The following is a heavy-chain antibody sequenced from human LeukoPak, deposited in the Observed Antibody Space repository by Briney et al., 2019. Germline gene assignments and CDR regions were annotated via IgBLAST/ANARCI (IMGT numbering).Heavy chain of an antibody. Sequence: ASVKVSCKASGYTFTGYYMHWVRQAPGQGLEWMGWINPNSGGTNYAQKFQGRVTMTTDTSTSTVYMELRSLGSDDTAVYYCAFSSYYLQGNYYYMDVWGKGTTVTVSS. CDR1: GYTFTGYY. CDR3: AFSSYYLQGNYYYMDV. J-gene: IGHJ6*03. V-gene: IGHV1-2*02. D-gene: IGHD1-26*01. CDR2: INPNSGGT.